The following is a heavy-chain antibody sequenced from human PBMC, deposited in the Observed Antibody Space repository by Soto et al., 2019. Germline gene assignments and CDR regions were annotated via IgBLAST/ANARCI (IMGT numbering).Heavy chain of an antibody. V-gene: IGHV3-23*01. D-gene: IGHD6-13*01. Sequence: GGSLRLSCAASGFTFSSYAMSWVRQAPGKGLEWVSAISGSGGSTYYADSVKGRFTISRDNSKNTLYLQMNSLRAEDTAVYYCAKFFGGQARGIAAAVGYFDYWGQGTLVTVSS. J-gene: IGHJ4*02. CDR1: GFTFSSYA. CDR3: AKFFGGQARGIAAAVGYFDY. CDR2: ISGSGGST.